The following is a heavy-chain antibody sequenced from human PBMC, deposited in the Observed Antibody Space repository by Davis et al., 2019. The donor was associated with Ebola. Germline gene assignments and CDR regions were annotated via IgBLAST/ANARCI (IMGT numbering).Heavy chain of an antibody. Sequence: PSETLSLTCTVSGGSISSSSYYWGWIRQPPGKGLEWIGSIYYSGSTYYNPSLKSRVTISVDTSKNQFSLKLSSVTAADTAVYYCARDLIVIGGQGTLVTVSS. CDR2: IYYSGST. J-gene: IGHJ4*02. CDR1: GGSISSSSYY. D-gene: IGHD1-26*01. CDR3: ARDLIVI. V-gene: IGHV4-39*07.